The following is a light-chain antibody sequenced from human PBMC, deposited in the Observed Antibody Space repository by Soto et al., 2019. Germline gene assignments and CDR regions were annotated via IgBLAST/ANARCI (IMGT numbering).Light chain of an antibody. Sequence: EIVLTQSPGTLSLSPGERATLSCRASQSLSSSYLAWYQQKPGRAPRLLIYGASSRASGIPDRFSGSGSGTEFTLTISSLQSEDFAIYYCQQYKSWPITFGQGTRLEIK. V-gene: IGKV3-20*01. CDR1: QSLSSSY. CDR3: QQYKSWPIT. CDR2: GAS. J-gene: IGKJ5*01.